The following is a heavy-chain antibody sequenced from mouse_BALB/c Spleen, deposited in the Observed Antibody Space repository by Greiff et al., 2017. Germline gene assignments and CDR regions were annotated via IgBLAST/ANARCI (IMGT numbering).Heavy chain of an antibody. J-gene: IGHJ3*01. CDR1: GFTFSSYA. Sequence: EVQRVESGGGLVKPGGSLKLSCAASGFTFSSYAMSWVRQTPEKRLEWVASISSGGSTYYPDSVKGRFTISRDNARNILYLQMSSLRSEDTAMYYCARASYERAWFDYWGQGTLVTVSA. CDR2: ISSGGST. V-gene: IGHV5-6-5*01. CDR3: ARASYERAWFDY. D-gene: IGHD2-12*01.